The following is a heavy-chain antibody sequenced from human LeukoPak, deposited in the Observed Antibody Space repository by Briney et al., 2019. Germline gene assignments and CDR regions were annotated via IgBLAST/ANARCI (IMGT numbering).Heavy chain of an antibody. CDR2: VYYGRSP. D-gene: IGHD6-25*01. CDR3: ARSSGTGTFSY. Sequence: SETLSLTCAVYGGSFSGYYWSWIRQPPGKGLEWIGSVYYGRSPYYNPSLESRATISVDTSKNHFSLKMSSVTAADTAVYYCARSSGTGTFSYWGQGTLVTVSS. J-gene: IGHJ4*02. CDR1: GGSFSGYY. V-gene: IGHV4-34*01.